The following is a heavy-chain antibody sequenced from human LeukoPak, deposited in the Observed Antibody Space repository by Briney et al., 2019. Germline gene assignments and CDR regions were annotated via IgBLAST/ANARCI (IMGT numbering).Heavy chain of an antibody. CDR1: GFTFDDYA. Sequence: GRSLRLSCAASGFTFDDYAMHWVRQAPGKGLEWVSGISWNSGSIGYADSVKGRFTISRDDAKNSLYLHMNSLRAEDTALYYCARSHYYDSSGYNDYWGQGTLVTVSS. CDR3: ARSHYYDSSGYNDY. CDR2: ISWNSGSI. V-gene: IGHV3-9*01. J-gene: IGHJ4*02. D-gene: IGHD3-22*01.